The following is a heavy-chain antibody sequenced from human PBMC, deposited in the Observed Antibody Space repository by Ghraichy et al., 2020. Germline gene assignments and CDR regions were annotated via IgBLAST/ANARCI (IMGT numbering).Heavy chain of an antibody. CDR2: IGTAGDT. J-gene: IGHJ4*02. D-gene: IGHD2-15*01. CDR1: GFTFSSYD. CDR3: ARVLCSGGSCYPDY. Sequence: GGSLRLSCAASGFTFSSYDMHWVRQATGKGLEWVSAIGTAGDTYYPGSVKGRFTISRENAKNSLYLQMNSLRAGDTAVYYCARVLCSGGSCYPDYWGQGTLVTVSS. V-gene: IGHV3-13*01.